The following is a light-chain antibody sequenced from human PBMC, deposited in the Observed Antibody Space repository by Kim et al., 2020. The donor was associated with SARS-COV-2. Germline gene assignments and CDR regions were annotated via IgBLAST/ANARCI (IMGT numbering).Light chain of an antibody. CDR2: QDS. CDR3: QGWESSTHYV. V-gene: IGLV3-1*01. CDR1: KLGDKY. Sequence: SYELTQPPSVSVSPGQTASITCSGDKLGDKYACWYQQKPGQSPVLVIYQDSKRPSGIPERFSGSNSGNTATLTISGTQAMDEADYYCQGWESSTHYVFGT. J-gene: IGLJ1*01.